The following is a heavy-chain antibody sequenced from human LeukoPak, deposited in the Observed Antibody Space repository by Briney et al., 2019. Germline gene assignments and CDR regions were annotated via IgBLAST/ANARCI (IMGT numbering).Heavy chain of an antibody. CDR2: ISWNSGSI. CDR3: AKALGQLVPNDAFDI. Sequence: GGSLRLSCAASGFTFDDYAMHWVRQAPGKGLEWVSGISWNSGSIGYADSVKGRFTISRDNAKNSLYLQMNSLRAEDTAVYYCAKALGQLVPNDAFDIWGQGTMVTVSS. CDR1: GFTFDDYA. V-gene: IGHV3-9*01. D-gene: IGHD6-6*01. J-gene: IGHJ3*02.